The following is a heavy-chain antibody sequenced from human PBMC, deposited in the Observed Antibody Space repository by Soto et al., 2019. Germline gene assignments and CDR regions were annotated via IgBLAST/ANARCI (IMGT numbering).Heavy chain of an antibody. CDR2: VSAYKGNT. V-gene: IGHV1-18*01. Sequence: QVQLVQSGAEVKKPGASVKVSCKASGYIFLSYGISWVRQAPGQGLEWMGWVSAYKGNTKYAQKFQGTVTMTTDTFTSTAYMELRSLRSDDTAVYYCASESEVARVWFDPWGQGTLVTVSS. J-gene: IGHJ5*02. CDR3: ASESEVARVWFDP. CDR1: GYIFLSYG. D-gene: IGHD2-15*01.